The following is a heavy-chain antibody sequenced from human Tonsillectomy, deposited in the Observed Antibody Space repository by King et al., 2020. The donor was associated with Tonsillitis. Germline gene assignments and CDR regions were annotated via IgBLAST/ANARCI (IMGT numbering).Heavy chain of an antibody. V-gene: IGHV1-2*02. Sequence: QLVQSGTEVKMPGASVTVSCKASGYTFTDYHIHWIRQAPGQGLEWVGWIDCNSGSTNYAQNLLGRVTLTRDTSTNTAYMDLRSLTSGDTAIYYCSRETWVYGSWGQGTLVTVSS. CDR3: SRETWVYGS. CDR1: GYTFTDYH. J-gene: IGHJ5*02. D-gene: IGHD5-24*01. CDR2: IDCNSGST.